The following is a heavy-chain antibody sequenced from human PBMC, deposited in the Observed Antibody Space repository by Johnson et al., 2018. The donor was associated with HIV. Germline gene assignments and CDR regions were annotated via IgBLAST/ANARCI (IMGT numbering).Heavy chain of an antibody. CDR2: ISSSGSTI. V-gene: IGHV3-11*01. Sequence: QVQLVESGGGLVQPGGSLRLSCAASGFTVSSNYMSWVRQAPGKGLEWVSYISSSGSTIYYADSVKGRFTISRDNAKNSLYLQMNSLRAEDTAVYYCARDGSVAGLYDAFDIWGQGTRVTVSS. CDR3: ARDGSVAGLYDAFDI. D-gene: IGHD6-19*01. CDR1: GFTVSSNY. J-gene: IGHJ3*02.